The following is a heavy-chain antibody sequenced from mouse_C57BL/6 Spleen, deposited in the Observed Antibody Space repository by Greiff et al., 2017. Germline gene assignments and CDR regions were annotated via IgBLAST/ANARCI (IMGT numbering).Heavy chain of an antibody. D-gene: IGHD2-4*01. CDR2: INPSSGYT. J-gene: IGHJ2*01. CDR3: AIYYDYDYYFDY. V-gene: IGHV1-4*01. CDR1: GYTFTSYT. Sequence: LQQSGAELARPGASVKMSCKASGYTFTSYTMHWVKQRPGQGLEWIGYINPSSGYTKYNQKFKDKATLTADKSSSTAYMQLSSLTSEDSAVYYCAIYYDYDYYFDYWGQGTTLTVSS.